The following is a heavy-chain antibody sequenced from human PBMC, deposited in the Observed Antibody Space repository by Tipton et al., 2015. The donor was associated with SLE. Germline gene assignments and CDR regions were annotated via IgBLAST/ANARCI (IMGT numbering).Heavy chain of an antibody. D-gene: IGHD3-10*01. V-gene: IGHV4-39*07. CDR2: IYYSGST. CDR1: GDSIRIYY. CDR3: ARDPGRYYGSGSYSYYYYYMDV. Sequence: TLSLTCTVSGDSIRIYYWGWIRQPPGKGLEWIGSIYYSGSTNYNPSLRSRVTISLDTSKNQFSLKLSSVTAADTAVYYCARDPGRYYGSGSYSYYYYYMDVWGKGTTVTVSS. J-gene: IGHJ6*03.